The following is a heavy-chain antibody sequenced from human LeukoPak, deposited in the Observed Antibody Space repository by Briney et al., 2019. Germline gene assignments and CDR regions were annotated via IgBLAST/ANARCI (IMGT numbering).Heavy chain of an antibody. CDR2: IYYSGST. CDR3: ARDVGATPGYFDY. J-gene: IGHJ4*02. Sequence: PSETLSLTCTVSGDSISSSSYYWDWIRQPPGKGLEWIGSIYYSGSTYYNPSLKSRVTISVDTSKNQFSLKLSSVTAADTAVYYCARDVGATPGYFDYWGQGTLVTVSS. CDR1: GDSISSSSYY. D-gene: IGHD1-26*01. V-gene: IGHV4-39*07.